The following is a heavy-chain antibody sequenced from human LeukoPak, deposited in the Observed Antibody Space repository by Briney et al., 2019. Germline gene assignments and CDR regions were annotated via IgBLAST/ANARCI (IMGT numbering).Heavy chain of an antibody. V-gene: IGHV3-66*01. CDR1: GFTFSSYA. CDR3: ASNYDYVWGSYRSSYYYGMDV. CDR2: IYSGGST. J-gene: IGHJ6*02. Sequence: GGSLRLSCAASGFTFSSYAMSWVRQAPGKGLEWVSVIYSGGSTYYADSVKGRFTISRDNSKNTLYLQMSSLRAEDTAVYYCASNYDYVWGSYRSSYYYGMDVWGQGTTVTVSS. D-gene: IGHD3-16*02.